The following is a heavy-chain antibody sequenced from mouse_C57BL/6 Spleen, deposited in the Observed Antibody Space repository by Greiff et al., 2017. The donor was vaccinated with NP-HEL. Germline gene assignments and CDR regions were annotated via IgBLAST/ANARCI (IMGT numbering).Heavy chain of an antibody. CDR2: INPNNGGT. D-gene: IGHD1-1*01. V-gene: IGHV1-22*01. J-gene: IGHJ2*01. Sequence: VQLQQSGPELVKPGASVKMSCKASGYTFTDYNMHWVKQSHGKSLEWIGYINPNNGGTSYNQKFKGKATLTVNKSSSTAYMELRSLTSEDSAVYYCARSYGSSFYYFDYGGQGTTLTVSS. CDR1: GYTFTDYN. CDR3: ARSYGSSFYYFDY.